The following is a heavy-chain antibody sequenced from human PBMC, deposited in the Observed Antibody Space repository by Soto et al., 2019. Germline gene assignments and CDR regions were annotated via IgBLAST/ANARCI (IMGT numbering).Heavy chain of an antibody. CDR3: VHIIPTTMYYFDY. J-gene: IGHJ4*02. CDR2: IYWDDDK. V-gene: IGHV2-5*02. CDR1: GYSLSLHGVG. D-gene: IGHD1-7*01. Sequence: ITLKESGPTLVKPTQALTLTCTLGGYSLSLHGVGVGWIRQPPGKAPERLALIYWDDDKRYSPSLKSRLTITKHTSKNQVVLTMAHMDPVDTATYYCVHIIPTTMYYFDYWGQGILVTVSS.